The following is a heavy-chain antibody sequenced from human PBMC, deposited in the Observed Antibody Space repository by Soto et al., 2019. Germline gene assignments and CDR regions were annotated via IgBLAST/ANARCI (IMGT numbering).Heavy chain of an antibody. Sequence: QVQLQESGPGLVKPSQTLSLTCTVSGGSISSGNYYWSWIRQHPGKGLEWIGYIHYSGSTYYNPSLRSRVTMSVDTPKNQFSRKLSFVTAADTAVYYGAGGVLYWGQGPLVTVSS. CDR3: AGGVLY. CDR2: IHYSGST. V-gene: IGHV4-31*03. CDR1: GGSISSGNYY. D-gene: IGHD3-10*01. J-gene: IGHJ4*02.